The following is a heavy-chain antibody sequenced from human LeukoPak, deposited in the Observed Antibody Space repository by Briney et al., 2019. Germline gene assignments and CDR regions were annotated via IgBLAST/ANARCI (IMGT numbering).Heavy chain of an antibody. Sequence: GGSLRLSCAASGFTVSSNYMSWVRQAPGMGLEWVSVIFSGGTTYYADTVKGRFTISRDNSKNTLYLQVNSLRAEDTAVYYCGYFDPPTGYWGQGTLVTVSS. CDR2: IFSGGTT. D-gene: IGHD3-9*01. CDR3: GYFDPPTGY. J-gene: IGHJ1*01. CDR1: GFTVSSNY. V-gene: IGHV3-66*01.